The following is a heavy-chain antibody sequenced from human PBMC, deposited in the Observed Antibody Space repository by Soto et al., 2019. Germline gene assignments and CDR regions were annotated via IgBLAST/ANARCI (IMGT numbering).Heavy chain of an antibody. Sequence: QVQLVQSGAEVKKPGASVKVSCKASGYTFTSYDINWVRQATGQGLEWMGWMNPNSGNTGYAQKFQGRVTMTRNTSISTAYMELSSLRSEDTAVYYCARAAGYTGRDYVYYYGMDVWGQGTAVTVSS. V-gene: IGHV1-8*01. CDR2: MNPNSGNT. J-gene: IGHJ6*02. CDR1: GYTFTSYD. CDR3: ARAAGYTGRDYVYYYGMDV. D-gene: IGHD5-12*01.